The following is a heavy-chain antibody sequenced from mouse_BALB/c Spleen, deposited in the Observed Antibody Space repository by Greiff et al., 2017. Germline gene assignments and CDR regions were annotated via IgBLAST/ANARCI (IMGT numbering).Heavy chain of an antibody. V-gene: IGHV1-67*01. J-gene: IGHJ2*01. CDR1: SYTFTDYA. D-gene: IGHD1-1*01. CDR3: ARGGDYGSRRCYFDY. CDR2: ISTYYGNT. Sequence: QVQLQQSGPELVRPGVSVKISCKGSSYTFTDYAMHWVKQSHAKSLEWIGVISTYYGNTNYNQKFKGKATMTVDKSSSTAYMELARLTSEDSAVYYCARGGDYGSRRCYFDYWGQGTTLTVSS.